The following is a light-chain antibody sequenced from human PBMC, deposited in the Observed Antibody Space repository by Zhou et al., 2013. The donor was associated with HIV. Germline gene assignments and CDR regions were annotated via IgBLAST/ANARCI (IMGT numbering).Light chain of an antibody. CDR3: QQRSDWPPA. CDR2: DAS. Sequence: EIVLTQSPATLSLSPGERATLSCRASQSVSSHLAWYRQKPGQPPRLLIYDASNRVPGIPARFSGSGSGTDFTLTISSLEPEDFAIYYCQQRSDWPPAFGGGTKIEIK. J-gene: IGKJ4*01. V-gene: IGKV3-11*01. CDR1: QSVSSH.